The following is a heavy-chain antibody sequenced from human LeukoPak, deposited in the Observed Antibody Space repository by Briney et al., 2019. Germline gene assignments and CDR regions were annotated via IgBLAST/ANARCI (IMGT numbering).Heavy chain of an antibody. CDR2: VDPSNDDT. CDR3: ARSLFVAFTD. D-gene: IGHD2-21*01. CDR1: GYTFTDHS. Sequence: ASVTVSCKASGYTFTDHSIHWVRQAPGQGLAWMGYVDPSNDDTNYAPKFHDRVTMTGDTSIRTAYMEFSRLTSDDTAVYYCARSLFVAFTDWGKGTLVIVSS. J-gene: IGHJ4*02. V-gene: IGHV1-2*02.